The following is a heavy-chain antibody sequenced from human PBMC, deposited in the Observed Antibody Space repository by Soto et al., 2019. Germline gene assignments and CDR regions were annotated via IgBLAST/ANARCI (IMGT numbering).Heavy chain of an antibody. CDR3: ARGVGPSHLYYDILTGPNWFDP. J-gene: IGHJ5*02. CDR2: IYYSGST. D-gene: IGHD3-9*01. V-gene: IGHV4-31*03. CDR1: GGSISSGGYY. Sequence: SETLSLTCTVSGGSISSGGYYWSWIRQHPGKGLEWIGYIYYSGSTYYNPSLKSRVTISVDTSKNQFSLKLSSVTAADTAVYYCARGVGPSHLYYDILTGPNWFDPWGQGTLVTVSS.